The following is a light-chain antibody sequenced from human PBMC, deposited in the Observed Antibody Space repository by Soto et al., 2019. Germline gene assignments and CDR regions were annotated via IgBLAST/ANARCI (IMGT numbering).Light chain of an antibody. CDR2: KAS. CDR3: QQYNSYPWT. J-gene: IGKJ1*01. CDR1: QSSSSW. Sequence: DIQMTQSPSTLSASVGDRVTITCRASQSSSSWLAWYQQKPGKAPKLLIYKASSLESGVPSRFSGSGSGTEFTLTISSLQPDDFATYYCQQYNSYPWTFGQGTKVDNK. V-gene: IGKV1-5*03.